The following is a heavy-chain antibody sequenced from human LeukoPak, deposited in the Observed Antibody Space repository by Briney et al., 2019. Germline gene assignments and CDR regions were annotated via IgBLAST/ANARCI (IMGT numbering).Heavy chain of an antibody. J-gene: IGHJ6*03. V-gene: IGHV4-61*02. D-gene: IGHD3-16*01. CDR3: ARVKDPGGYYYYYYMDV. CDR2: MYTGGGT. Sequence: SETLSLTCSVSGGPISSGSYYWSWIRQPAGKGLEWIGRMYTGGGTNYNPSLKSRVTISVDTSKNQFSLKLSSVTAADTAMYYCARVKDPGGYYYYYYMDVWGKGTTVTVSS. CDR1: GGPISSGSYY.